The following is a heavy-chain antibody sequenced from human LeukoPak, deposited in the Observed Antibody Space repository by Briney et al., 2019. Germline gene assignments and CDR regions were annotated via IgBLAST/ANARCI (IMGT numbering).Heavy chain of an antibody. V-gene: IGHV4-39*01. CDR3: ARPGDYFDY. CDR1: GGSISSSSYY. Sequence: SETLSLTCTVSGGSISSSSYYWGWIRQPPGQGLEWIGSIYYSGSTYYNPSLKSRDTISRDTSKNQFSLKLSSVTAADRAVYYCARPGDYFDYWGQGTLVTVSS. J-gene: IGHJ4*02. D-gene: IGHD3-10*01. CDR2: IYYSGST.